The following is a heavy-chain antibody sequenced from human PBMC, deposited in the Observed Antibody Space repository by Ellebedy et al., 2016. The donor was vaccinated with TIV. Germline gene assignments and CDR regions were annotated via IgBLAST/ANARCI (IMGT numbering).Heavy chain of an antibody. CDR1: AGSISRSMNY. CDR2: IHYRGTT. Sequence: MPSETLSLTCSVSAGSISRSMNYRGWIRQPPGKRLEWIGSIHYRGTTYYNPSLESRVTISVDTSKNQFTLKLTSVTAADTALYHCARTLGGTPSGYFDLWGQGVSVIVSS. CDR3: ARTLGGTPSGYFDL. D-gene: IGHD3-3*01. V-gene: IGHV4-39*01. J-gene: IGHJ4*02.